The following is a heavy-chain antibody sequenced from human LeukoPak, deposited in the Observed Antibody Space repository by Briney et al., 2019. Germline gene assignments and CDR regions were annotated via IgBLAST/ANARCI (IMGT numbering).Heavy chain of an antibody. Sequence: ASVKVSCKASGYTFTSYAMHWVRQAPGQRLEWMGWINAGNGNTKYSQKFQGRVTITRDASASTAYMELSSLRSEDTAVYYCARDREYQLLLPFDPWGQGTRVTVSS. CDR2: INAGNGNT. J-gene: IGHJ5*02. CDR1: GYTFTSYA. CDR3: ARDREYQLLLPFDP. V-gene: IGHV1-3*01. D-gene: IGHD2-2*01.